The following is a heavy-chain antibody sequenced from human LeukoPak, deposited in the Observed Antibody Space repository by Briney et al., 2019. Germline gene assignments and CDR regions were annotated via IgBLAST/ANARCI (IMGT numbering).Heavy chain of an antibody. Sequence: SETLSLTCTVSGGSISSSSYYWGWIRQPPGKGLEWIGSIYYSGSTYYNPSLKSRVTISVDTSKNQFSLKLSSVTAADTAAYYCARVFGAHRYYDFWSGYDNWFDPWGQGTLVTVSS. CDR3: ARVFGAHRYYDFWSGYDNWFDP. CDR1: GGSISSSSYY. J-gene: IGHJ5*02. V-gene: IGHV4-39*01. D-gene: IGHD3-3*01. CDR2: IYYSGST.